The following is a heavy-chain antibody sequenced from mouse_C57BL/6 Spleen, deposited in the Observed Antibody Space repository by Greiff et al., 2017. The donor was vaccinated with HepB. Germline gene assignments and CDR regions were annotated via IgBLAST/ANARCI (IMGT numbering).Heavy chain of an antibody. Sequence: LQESGPELVKPGASVKISCKASGYSFTSYYIHWVKQRPGQGLEWIGWIYPGSGNTKYNEKFKGKATLTADTSSSTAYMQLSSLTSEDSAVYYCARDYYGSSFYFDYWGQGTTLTVSS. CDR2: IYPGSGNT. D-gene: IGHD1-1*01. CDR3: ARDYYGSSFYFDY. CDR1: GYSFTSYY. J-gene: IGHJ2*01. V-gene: IGHV1-66*01.